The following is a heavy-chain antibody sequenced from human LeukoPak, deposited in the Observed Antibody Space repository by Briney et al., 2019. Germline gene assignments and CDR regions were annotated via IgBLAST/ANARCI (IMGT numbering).Heavy chain of an antibody. J-gene: IGHJ4*02. Sequence: SETLSLTCTVSGGSISSGGYYWSWIRQHPGKGLEWIGYIYYSGSTYYNPSLKSRVTISVDTSKNQFSLKLSSVTAADTAVYYCARLPPWGGFDYWGQGTLVTVSS. D-gene: IGHD7-27*01. V-gene: IGHV4-31*03. CDR3: ARLPPWGGFDY. CDR1: GGSISSGGYY. CDR2: IYYSGST.